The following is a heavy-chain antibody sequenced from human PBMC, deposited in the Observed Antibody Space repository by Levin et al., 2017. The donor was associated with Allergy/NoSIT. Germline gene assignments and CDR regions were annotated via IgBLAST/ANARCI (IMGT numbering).Heavy chain of an antibody. CDR1: GFTFRSYS. Sequence: LSLTCAASGFTFRSYSMNWVRQAPGKGLEWVSYISSSGNIIDYADSVEGRFTISRDNAKNSLYLQMNSLRAEDTAVYYCARLRGYSYGYADFWGQGTLVTVSS. CDR2: ISSSGNII. D-gene: IGHD5-18*01. CDR3: ARLRGYSYGYADF. J-gene: IGHJ4*02. V-gene: IGHV3-48*01.